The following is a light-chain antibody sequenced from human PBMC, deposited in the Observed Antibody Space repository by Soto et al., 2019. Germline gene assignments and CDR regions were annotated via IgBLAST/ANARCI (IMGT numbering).Light chain of an antibody. V-gene: IGLV2-14*01. CDR3: NSYTSTSPPYV. J-gene: IGLJ1*01. Sequence: QSVLTQPASVSGSAGQSISISCTGTNSDFGRYNFVSWYQQRPGQAPQLLIFDVSNRPSGISDRFSGSKSGTTASLTISGLQAEDEADYYCNSYTSTSPPYVFGTGTRSPS. CDR1: NSDFGRYNF. CDR2: DVS.